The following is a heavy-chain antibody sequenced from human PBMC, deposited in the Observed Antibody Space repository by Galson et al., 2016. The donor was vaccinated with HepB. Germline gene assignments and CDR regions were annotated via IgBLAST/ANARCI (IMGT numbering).Heavy chain of an antibody. CDR2: IWYDGSNE. CDR1: GFTFSHYG. V-gene: IGHV3-33*01. D-gene: IGHD3-3*01. Sequence: SLRLSCAASGFTFSHYGMHWVRQAPGKGLEWLALIWYDGSNEYYADSVKGRFTISRDNSKNTLYLQMNSLRVEDTAVYYCARDNHPSRGSWEWLLFAFDMWGQGTMVTVSS. CDR3: ARDNHPSRGSWEWLLFAFDM. J-gene: IGHJ3*02.